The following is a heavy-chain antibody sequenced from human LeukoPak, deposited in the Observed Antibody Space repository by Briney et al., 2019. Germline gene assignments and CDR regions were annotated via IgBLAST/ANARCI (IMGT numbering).Heavy chain of an antibody. Sequence: PGGSLRLSCAASGFTFSSYAMSWVRQAPGKGLEWVSAISGSGGSTYYADPVKGRFTISRDNSKNTLYLQMNSLRAEDTAVYYCAKDRAAASYQAAFDIWGQGTMVTVSS. D-gene: IGHD6-13*01. V-gene: IGHV3-23*01. CDR2: ISGSGGST. J-gene: IGHJ3*02. CDR3: AKDRAAASYQAAFDI. CDR1: GFTFSSYA.